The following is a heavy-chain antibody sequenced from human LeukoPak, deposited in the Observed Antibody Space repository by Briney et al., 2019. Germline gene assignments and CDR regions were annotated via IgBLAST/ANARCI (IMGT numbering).Heavy chain of an antibody. D-gene: IGHD2-2*01. CDR2: IYHSGST. CDR3: ARDYDLVPAAIVGSYFQH. V-gene: IGHV4-38-2*02. Sequence: PSETLSLTCTVSGYSISSGYYWGWIRQPPGKGLEWIGSIYHSGSTYYNPSLKSRVTISVDTSKNQFSLKLSSVTAADTAVYYCARDYDLVPAAIVGSYFQHWGQGTLVTVSS. CDR1: GYSISSGYY. J-gene: IGHJ1*01.